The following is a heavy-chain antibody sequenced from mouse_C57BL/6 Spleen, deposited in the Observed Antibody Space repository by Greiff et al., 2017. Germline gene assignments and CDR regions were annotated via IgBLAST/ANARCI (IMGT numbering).Heavy chain of an antibody. CDR3: TTEGYSNYGLDY. D-gene: IGHD2-5*01. CDR1: GFNIKDYY. Sequence: EVQLQQSGAELVRPGASVKLSCTASGFNIKDYYMHWVKQRPEQGLEWIGRIDPEDGDTEYAPKFQGKATMTADTSSNTAYLQLSSLTAEDTAVYYCTTEGYSNYGLDYWGQGTTLTVSS. J-gene: IGHJ2*01. CDR2: IDPEDGDT. V-gene: IGHV14-1*01.